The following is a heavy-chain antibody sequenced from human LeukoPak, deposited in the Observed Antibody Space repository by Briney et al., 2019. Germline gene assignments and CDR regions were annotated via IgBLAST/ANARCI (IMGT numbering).Heavy chain of an antibody. J-gene: IGHJ4*02. V-gene: IGHV3-21*01. CDR3: ARDQGVGTEPFDY. Sequence: GGSLRLSCAASGFTFSSYSMNWVRQAPGKGLEWVSSISSSSSYIYYADSVKGRFTISRDNAKNSLYLQMNSLRAEDTAVYYCARDQGVGTEPFDYWGQGTLVTVSS. D-gene: IGHD7-27*01. CDR2: ISSSSSYI. CDR1: GFTFSSYS.